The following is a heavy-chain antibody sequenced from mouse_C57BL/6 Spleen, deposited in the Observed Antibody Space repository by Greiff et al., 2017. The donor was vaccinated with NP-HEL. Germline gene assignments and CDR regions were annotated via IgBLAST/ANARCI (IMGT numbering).Heavy chain of an antibody. CDR1: GFTFSDYY. Sequence: DVQLVESEGGLVQPGSSMKLSCTASGFTFSDYYMAWVRQVPEKGLEWVANINYDGSSTYYLDSLKSRFIISRDNAKNILYLQMSSLKSEDTATXYGAGGGLFIPSLDYGGKGPTLTVSP. D-gene: IGHD1-1*01. J-gene: IGHJ4*01. CDR2: INYDGSST. V-gene: IGHV5-16*01. CDR3: AGGGLFIPSLDY.